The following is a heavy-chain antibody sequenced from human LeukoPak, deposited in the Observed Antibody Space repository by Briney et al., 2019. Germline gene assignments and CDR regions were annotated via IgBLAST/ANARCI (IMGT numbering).Heavy chain of an antibody. J-gene: IGHJ4*02. Sequence: PSETLSLTCTVSGGSISSSSYYWGWIRQPPGKGLEWIGSIYYSGSTYYNPSLKSRVTISVDTSKNQFSLKLSSVTGADTAVYDCELGLLLDYWGEGTLVTVSS. D-gene: IGHD3-22*01. V-gene: IGHV4-39*01. CDR3: ELGLLLDY. CDR2: IYYSGST. CDR1: GGSISSSSYY.